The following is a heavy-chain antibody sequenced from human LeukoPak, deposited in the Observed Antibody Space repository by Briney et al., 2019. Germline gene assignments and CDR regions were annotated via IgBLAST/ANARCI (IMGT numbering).Heavy chain of an antibody. CDR1: GFTFDDYA. Sequence: PGGSLRLSCAASGFTFDDYAMHWVRQAPGKGLEWVSGLSWNSGSLGYADFVKGRFTISRDNAKNSLYLQINSLRAEDTAVYYCAKGYCSGGSCYGLDYWGQGTLVTVSS. V-gene: IGHV3-9*01. CDR3: AKGYCSGGSCYGLDY. J-gene: IGHJ4*02. CDR2: LSWNSGSL. D-gene: IGHD2-15*01.